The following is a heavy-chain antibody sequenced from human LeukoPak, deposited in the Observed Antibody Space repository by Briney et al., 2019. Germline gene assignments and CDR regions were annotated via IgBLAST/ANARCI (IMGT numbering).Heavy chain of an antibody. J-gene: IGHJ3*02. V-gene: IGHV4-59*12. D-gene: IGHD3-3*01. Sequence: TSETLSLTCTVSGGSISSYYWNWIRQPPGKGLEWIAYIYYSGNTNYNPSLKSRVTISVDTSKNQFSLKLSSVTAADTAVYYCASLRRRAFDIWGQGTMVTVSS. CDR2: IYYSGNT. CDR1: GGSISSYY. CDR3: ASLRRRAFDI.